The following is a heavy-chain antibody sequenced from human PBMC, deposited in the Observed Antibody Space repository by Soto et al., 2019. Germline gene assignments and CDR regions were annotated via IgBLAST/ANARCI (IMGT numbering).Heavy chain of an antibody. CDR1: GGSISSGGYY. J-gene: IGHJ4*02. D-gene: IGHD4-17*01. CDR2: IYYSGST. Sequence: SETLSLTCTVSGGSISSGGYYWSWIRQHPGKGLEWIGYIYYSGSTYYNPSLKSRVTISVDTSKNQFSLKLSSVTAADTAVYYCARDHHGDYDYWGQGTLVTVSS. V-gene: IGHV4-31*03. CDR3: ARDHHGDYDY.